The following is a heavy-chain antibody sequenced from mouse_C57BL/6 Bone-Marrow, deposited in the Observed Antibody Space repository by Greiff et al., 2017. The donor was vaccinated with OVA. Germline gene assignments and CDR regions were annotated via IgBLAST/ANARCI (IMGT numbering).Heavy chain of an antibody. CDR3: AMASYYGSHWYFDV. V-gene: IGHV1-74*01. D-gene: IGHD1-1*01. J-gene: IGHJ1*03. CDR2: IHPSDSDT. Sequence: QVQLKQPGAELVKPGASVKVSCKASGYTFTSYWMHWVKQRPGQGLEWIGRIHPSDSDTNYNQKFKGKATLTVDKSSSTAYMQLSSLTSEDSAVYYCAMASYYGSHWYFDVWGTGTTVTVSS. CDR1: GYTFTSYW.